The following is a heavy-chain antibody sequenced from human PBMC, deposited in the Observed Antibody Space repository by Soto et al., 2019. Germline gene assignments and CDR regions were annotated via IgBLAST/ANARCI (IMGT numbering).Heavy chain of an antibody. V-gene: IGHV3-23*01. CDR3: ATRHLSYCSGGTCNPFDF. D-gene: IGHD2-15*01. Sequence: GGSLRLSCAASGFTFSSYAMSWVRQAPGKGLEWVSTISVSGDSTYFADSVRGRFTISRDNSKNTVYLQMNSLRADDTAMYYCATRHLSYCSGGTCNPFDFWGQGTLVTVSS. J-gene: IGHJ4*02. CDR1: GFTFSSYA. CDR2: ISVSGDST.